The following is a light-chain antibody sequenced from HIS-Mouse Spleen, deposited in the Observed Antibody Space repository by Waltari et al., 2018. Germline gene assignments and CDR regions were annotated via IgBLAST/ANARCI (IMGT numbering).Light chain of an antibody. CDR3: CSYAGSSTWV. J-gene: IGLJ3*02. CDR2: EGS. V-gene: IGLV2-23*01. CDR1: SSDVGRYNL. Sequence: QSALTQPASVPGSPGPSITISCTGTSSDVGRYNLVSWYQQHPGKAPKLMIYEGSKRPSGVSNRFSGSKSGNTASLTISGLQAEDEADYYCCSYAGSSTWVFGGGTKLTVL.